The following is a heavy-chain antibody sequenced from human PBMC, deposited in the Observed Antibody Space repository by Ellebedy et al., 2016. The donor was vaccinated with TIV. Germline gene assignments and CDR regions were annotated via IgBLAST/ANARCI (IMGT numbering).Heavy chain of an antibody. Sequence: ASVKVSCKTSGYTFTAYYLHWVRQAPGQGLEWMGWINPNNGDTTYSQKFQGRVTMARDMSLNTVYMDLTRLRFDDTGVYYCARARGSGWFEGDWGQGTLVTVSS. CDR1: GYTFTAYY. V-gene: IGHV1-2*02. CDR3: ARARGSGWFEGD. J-gene: IGHJ4*02. D-gene: IGHD6-19*01. CDR2: INPNNGDT.